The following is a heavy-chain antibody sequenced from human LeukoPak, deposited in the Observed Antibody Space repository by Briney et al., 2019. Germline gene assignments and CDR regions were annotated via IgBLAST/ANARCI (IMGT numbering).Heavy chain of an antibody. CDR1: GGSISRSRDY. CDR2: IYYSGST. Sequence: PSETLSLTCTVSGGSISRSRDYWGWIRQPPGKGLEWIGYIYYSGSTNYKPSLKSRVTISVDTSKNQFSLKLSSVTAADTAVYYCARADRGYYYYYMDVWGKGTTVTVSS. J-gene: IGHJ6*03. D-gene: IGHD1-14*01. V-gene: IGHV4-61*05. CDR3: ARADRGYYYYYMDV.